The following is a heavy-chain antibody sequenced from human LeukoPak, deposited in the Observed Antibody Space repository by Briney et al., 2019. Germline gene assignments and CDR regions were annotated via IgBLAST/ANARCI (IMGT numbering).Heavy chain of an antibody. V-gene: IGHV3-30*02. CDR1: GFTFSSYG. Sequence: PGGSLRLSCAASGFTFSSYGMHWVRQAPGKGLEWVAFIRYDGSNKYYADSVKGRFTISRDNSKNTLYLQMNSLRAEDTAVYYCAKKGYYDSSGYSPRAFDIWGQGTMVTVSS. CDR3: AKKGYYDSSGYSPRAFDI. CDR2: IRYDGSNK. J-gene: IGHJ3*02. D-gene: IGHD3-22*01.